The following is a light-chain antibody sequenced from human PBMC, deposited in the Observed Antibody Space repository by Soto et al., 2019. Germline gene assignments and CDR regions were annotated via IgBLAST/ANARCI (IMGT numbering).Light chain of an antibody. CDR3: TSYVGNDIWV. CDR2: EVT. CDR1: SSDVGAYKY. Sequence: QSVLTQPPSASGSPGQSVTISCTGTSSDVGAYKYVSWYQQYPGKAPKLMIYEVTKRPSGVPDRFSGSKSCNTASLTVSGLQAEDEADYYCTSYVGNDIWVFGGGTKLTVL. V-gene: IGLV2-8*01. J-gene: IGLJ3*02.